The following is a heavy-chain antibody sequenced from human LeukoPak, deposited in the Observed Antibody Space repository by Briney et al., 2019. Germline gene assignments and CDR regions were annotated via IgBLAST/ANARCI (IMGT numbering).Heavy chain of an antibody. CDR3: ASWDYYDNSEGDY. Sequence: ASVKVSCKASGYTFTSYDINWVRQATGQGLEWMGWMNPNSGNTGYAQKFQGRVTMTRNTSISTAYMELSSLRSEDTAVHFCASWDYYDNSEGDYWGQGTLVTVSS. CDR1: GYTFTSYD. V-gene: IGHV1-8*01. CDR2: MNPNSGNT. J-gene: IGHJ4*02. D-gene: IGHD3-22*01.